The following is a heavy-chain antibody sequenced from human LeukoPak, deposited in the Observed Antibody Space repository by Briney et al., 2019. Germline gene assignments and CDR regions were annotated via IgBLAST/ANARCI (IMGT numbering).Heavy chain of an antibody. V-gene: IGHV1-8*01. CDR3: ARFITDGYNWDY. Sequence: AASVKVSCKASGYTFTSYDINWVRQATGQGLEWMGWMNPNSGNTGYAQKLQGRVTMTTDTSTSTAYMELRSLRSDDTAVYYCARFITDGYNWDYWGQGTLVTVSS. D-gene: IGHD5-24*01. CDR1: GYTFTSYD. J-gene: IGHJ4*02. CDR2: MNPNSGNT.